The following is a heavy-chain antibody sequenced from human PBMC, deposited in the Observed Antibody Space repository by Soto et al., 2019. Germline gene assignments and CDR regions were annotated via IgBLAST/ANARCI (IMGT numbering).Heavy chain of an antibody. CDR1: GFTFSSFE. V-gene: IGHV3-48*03. J-gene: IGHJ5*02. CDR3: ASQKAVWPYNGFDP. D-gene: IGHD2-8*01. CDR2: ISSSGSTI. Sequence: GGSLRLSCAASGFTFSSFEMNWVRQAPGKRLEWVSYISSSGSTIYYADSVKGRFTISRDNAKNSLYLQMNSLRVEDTSVYYCASQKAVWPYNGFDPWGKGNLVTVSS.